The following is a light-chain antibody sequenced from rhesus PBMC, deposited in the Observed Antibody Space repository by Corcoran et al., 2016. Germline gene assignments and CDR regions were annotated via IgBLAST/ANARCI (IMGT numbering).Light chain of an antibody. CDR1: QGISKY. CDR3: QQHHTYPLT. CDR2: EAS. V-gene: IGKV1-25*01. Sequence: DIQMTQSPSSLSASVGETVTITCQASQGISKYLAWYQQKPGKAPKLLIYEASTLKSGGPTRFSGRGSWTEFPLIISSLQPEDFATYSCQQHHTYPLTFGGGTQV. J-gene: IGKJ4*01.